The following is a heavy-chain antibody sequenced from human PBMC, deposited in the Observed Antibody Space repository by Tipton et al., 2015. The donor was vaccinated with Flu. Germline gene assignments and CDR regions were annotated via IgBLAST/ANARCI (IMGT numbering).Heavy chain of an antibody. V-gene: IGHV1-18*01. CDR1: GYTFTSYG. J-gene: IGHJ3*02. D-gene: IGHD3-9*01. CDR2: ISAYNGNT. Sequence: QLVQSGAEVKKPGASVKVSCKASGYTFTSYGISWVRQAPGQGLEWMGWISAYNGNTNYAQKLQGRVTMTTDTSTSTAYMELRSLRSDDTAVYYCARDEGGYYDILPGPEGADAFDIWGQWTMVPVSS. CDR3: ARDEGGYYDILPGPEGADAFDI.